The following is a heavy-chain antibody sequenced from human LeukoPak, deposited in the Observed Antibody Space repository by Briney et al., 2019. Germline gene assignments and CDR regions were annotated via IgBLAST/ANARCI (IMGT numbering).Heavy chain of an antibody. D-gene: IGHD3-22*01. J-gene: IGHJ5*02. V-gene: IGHV4-34*01. CDR3: ASRAWGYYDSSGYLVP. CDR1: GGSLSGYY. Sequence: SETLSLTCAVYGGSLSGYYWTWIRQTPGKGLEWIGEINYSGNTNYNRSLKSRVTISADTSKNQFSLRLSSVTAADTAVYYCASRAWGYYDSSGYLVPWGQGTLVTVSS. CDR2: INYSGNT.